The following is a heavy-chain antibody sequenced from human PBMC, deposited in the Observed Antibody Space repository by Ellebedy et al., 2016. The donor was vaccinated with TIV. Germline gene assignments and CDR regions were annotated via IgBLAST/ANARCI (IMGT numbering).Heavy chain of an antibody. D-gene: IGHD3-10*01. CDR2: IYSDAAT. J-gene: IGHJ6*02. CDR3: ARGFRFGMDV. Sequence: GESLKISCAASGFTVRSVYVSWVRQAPGKGLEWLSVIYSDAATYYADSVKGRFTISRYNSKNTLYLQMNSLRAEDTAVYYCARGFRFGMDVWGQGTTVTVSS. CDR1: GFTVRSVY. V-gene: IGHV3-66*01.